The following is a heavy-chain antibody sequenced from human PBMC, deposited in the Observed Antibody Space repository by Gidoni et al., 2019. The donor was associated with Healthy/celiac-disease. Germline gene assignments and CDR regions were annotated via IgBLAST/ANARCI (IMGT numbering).Heavy chain of an antibody. CDR3: ARDRYYDSSGYYSYYYYGMDV. Sequence: EVQLVESGGGLVKPGGSLRLSCAASGFTFSSYSMNWVRQAPGKGLEWVSSISSSSSYKYYADSVKGRFTISRDNAKNSLYLQMNSLRAEDTAVYYCARDRYYDSSGYYSYYYYGMDVWGQGTTVTVSS. J-gene: IGHJ6*02. CDR1: GFTFSSYS. V-gene: IGHV3-21*01. CDR2: ISSSSSYK. D-gene: IGHD3-22*01.